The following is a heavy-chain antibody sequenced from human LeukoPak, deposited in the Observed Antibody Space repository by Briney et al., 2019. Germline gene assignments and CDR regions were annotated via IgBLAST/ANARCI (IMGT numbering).Heavy chain of an antibody. CDR2: IYTSGST. Sequence: PSETLSLTCTVSGGSMSSNYWSWIRQPPGKGLEWIGRIYTSGSTNYNPSLKSRVTISVDTSKNQFSLKLSSVTAADTAVYYCARDGRTTSLTFDYWGQGTLVTVSS. J-gene: IGHJ4*02. D-gene: IGHD4-17*01. V-gene: IGHV4-4*08. CDR1: GGSMSSNY. CDR3: ARDGRTTSLTFDY.